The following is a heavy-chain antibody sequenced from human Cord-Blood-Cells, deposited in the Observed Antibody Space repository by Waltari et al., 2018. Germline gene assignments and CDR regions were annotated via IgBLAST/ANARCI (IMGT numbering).Heavy chain of an antibody. CDR1: GFSLSTSGVG. V-gene: IGHV2-5*02. J-gene: IGHJ3*02. CDR3: ARGIAAAGTACDI. Sequence: QITLKESGPTLVKPTQTLTLTCTFSGFSLSTSGVGVGWIRQPPGKALEWLALIYWDDDKRYSQSMKSRLTITKDNAKNQVVLKMTNMDPVDTATYYCARGIAAAGTACDIWGQGKMVTVSS. D-gene: IGHD6-13*01. CDR2: IYWDDDK.